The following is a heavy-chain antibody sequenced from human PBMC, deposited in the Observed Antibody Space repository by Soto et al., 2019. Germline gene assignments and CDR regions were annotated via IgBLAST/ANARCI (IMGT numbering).Heavy chain of an antibody. V-gene: IGHV4-38-2*02. CDR1: GYSISSGYY. J-gene: IGHJ5*02. CDR3: ARDPQNSNWFDP. D-gene: IGHD1-7*01. Sequence: SETLSLTCAVSGYSISSGYYWGWIRQPPGKGLEWIGSIYHSGSTYYNPSLKSRVTISVDTSKNQFSLKLSSVTAADTAVYYCARDPQNSNWFDPWGQGTLVTVS. CDR2: IYHSGST.